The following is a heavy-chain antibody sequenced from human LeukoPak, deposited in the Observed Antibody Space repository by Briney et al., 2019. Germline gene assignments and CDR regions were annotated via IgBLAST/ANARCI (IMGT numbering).Heavy chain of an antibody. Sequence: GGFLRLSCAASGFTFSSYEMNWVRQAPGKGLEWVSYISSSGSTIYYADSVKGRFTISRDNAKNSLYLQMNSLRAEDTAVYYCARDYYYGSGRPPLPLDYWGQGTLVTVSS. CDR1: GFTFSSYE. CDR2: ISSSGSTI. D-gene: IGHD3-10*01. CDR3: ARDYYYGSGRPPLPLDY. J-gene: IGHJ4*02. V-gene: IGHV3-48*03.